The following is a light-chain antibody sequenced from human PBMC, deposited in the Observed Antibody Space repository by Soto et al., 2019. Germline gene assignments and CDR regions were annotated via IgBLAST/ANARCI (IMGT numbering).Light chain of an antibody. CDR1: QSVSSSY. Sequence: EIVLTQSPGTLSLSPGERATLSCRASQSVSSSYLAWYQQKPGEAPRLLIYGASSRATGIPDRFSGSGSGTDFPLTISILEPEDFAVYYCQQYGRSPPYTFGRGPKLEIK. CDR3: QQYGRSPPYT. CDR2: GAS. V-gene: IGKV3-20*01. J-gene: IGKJ2*01.